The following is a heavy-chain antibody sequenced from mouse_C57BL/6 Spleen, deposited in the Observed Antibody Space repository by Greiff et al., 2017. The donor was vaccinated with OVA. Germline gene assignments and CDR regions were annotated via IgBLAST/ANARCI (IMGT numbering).Heavy chain of an antibody. CDR2: IYPGDGDT. Sequence: QVQLKQSGAELVKPGASVKISCKASGYAFSSYWMNWVKQRPGKGLEWIGQIYPGDGDTNYNGKFKGKATLTADKSSSTAYMQLSSLTSEDSAVYFCARWTGGGDYDGHWGQGTLVTVSA. D-gene: IGHD2-4*01. V-gene: IGHV1-80*01. CDR3: ARWTGGGDYDGH. CDR1: GYAFSSYW. J-gene: IGHJ3*01.